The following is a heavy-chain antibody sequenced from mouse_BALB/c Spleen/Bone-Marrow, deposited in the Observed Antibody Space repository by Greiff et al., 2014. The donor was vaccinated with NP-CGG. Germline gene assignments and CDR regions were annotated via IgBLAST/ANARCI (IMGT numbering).Heavy chain of an antibody. J-gene: IGHJ2*01. D-gene: IGHD2-14*01. Sequence: QVQLQQSGSVLVRPGTSVKLSCKASGYTFTSSWIHWARQRPGQGLEWIGEIHPNSGNTNYNEKFKGKATLTIDTSSSTAYVDLSSLTSEDSAVYYCARHHRCACYFDYWGQGTTLTVSS. V-gene: IGHV1S130*01. CDR2: IHPNSGNT. CDR1: GYTFTSSW. CDR3: ARHHRCACYFDY.